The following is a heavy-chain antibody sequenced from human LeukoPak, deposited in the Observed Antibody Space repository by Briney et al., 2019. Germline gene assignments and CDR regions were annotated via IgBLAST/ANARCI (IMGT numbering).Heavy chain of an antibody. V-gene: IGHV4-39*01. CDR2: IYYSGNT. Sequence: PSETLSLTCTVSGVSISSSNSYWGWIRQPPGKGLEWIGSIYYSGNTYYNASLKSQVSISIDTSKNQFSLRLTSVTAADTAVYYCARQGLESGTLWFGELKDYFDYWGQGTLVTVSS. CDR1: GVSISSSNSY. J-gene: IGHJ4*02. D-gene: IGHD3-10*01. CDR3: ARQGLESGTLWFGELKDYFDY.